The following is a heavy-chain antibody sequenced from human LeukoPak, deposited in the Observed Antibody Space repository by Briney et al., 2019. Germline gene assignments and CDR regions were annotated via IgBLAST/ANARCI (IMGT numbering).Heavy chain of an antibody. CDR1: GYTFTSYG. CDR3: ARDGDYFYGSGSYRDY. Sequence: ASVKVSCKASGYTFTSYGISWVRQAPGRGLEWMGWISAYNGNTNYAQKLQGRVTMTTDTSTSTAYMELRSLRSADTAVYYCARDGDYFYGSGSYRDYWGQGTLVTVSS. V-gene: IGHV1-18*04. CDR2: ISAYNGNT. J-gene: IGHJ4*02. D-gene: IGHD3-10*01.